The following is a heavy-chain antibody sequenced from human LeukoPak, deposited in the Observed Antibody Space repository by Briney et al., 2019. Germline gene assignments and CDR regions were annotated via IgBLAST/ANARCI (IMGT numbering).Heavy chain of an antibody. CDR1: GFTFSSYA. CDR2: ISGSGGST. J-gene: IGHJ4*02. D-gene: IGHD2-15*01. Sequence: GGYLRLYCAASGFTFSSYAMSWVRQAPGKGLEWVSAISGSGGSTYYADSVKGRFTISRDNSKNTLYLQMNSLRAGDRAVYYCAKSPLQYCSGGSCYAMLFDYWGQGTLVTVSS. V-gene: IGHV3-23*01. CDR3: AKSPLQYCSGGSCYAMLFDY.